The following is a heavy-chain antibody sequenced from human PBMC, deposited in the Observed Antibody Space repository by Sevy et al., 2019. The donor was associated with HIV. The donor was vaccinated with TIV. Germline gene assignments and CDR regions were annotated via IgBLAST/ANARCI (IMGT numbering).Heavy chain of an antibody. CDR3: AKEPGGFDY. J-gene: IGHJ4*02. CDR2: FSGSGGST. V-gene: IGHV3-23*01. D-gene: IGHD3-10*01. Sequence: AGSLRLSCAASGFTFSSYAMSWVRQAPGKGLEWVSDFSGSGGSTYYADSVKGRFTISRDNSKNTLYLQMNSLRAEDTGVYYCAKEPGGFDYWGQGTLVTVSS. CDR1: GFTFSSYA.